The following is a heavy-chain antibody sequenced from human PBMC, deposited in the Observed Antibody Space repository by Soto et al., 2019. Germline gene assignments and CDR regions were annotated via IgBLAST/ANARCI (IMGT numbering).Heavy chain of an antibody. D-gene: IGHD4-17*01. J-gene: IGHJ5*02. Sequence: SETLSLTCAVYGGSFSGYYWSWIRQPPGKGLEWIGEINHSGSTNYNPSLKSRVTISVDTSKNQFSLKLSSVTAADTAVYYCARYTVTSLLWFDPWGQGTLVTVSS. CDR2: INHSGST. CDR3: ARYTVTSLLWFDP. V-gene: IGHV4-34*01. CDR1: GGSFSGYY.